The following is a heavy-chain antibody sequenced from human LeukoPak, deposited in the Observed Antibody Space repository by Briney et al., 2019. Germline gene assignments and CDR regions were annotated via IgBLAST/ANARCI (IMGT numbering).Heavy chain of an antibody. CDR3: ARRRKDSGRCFDY. D-gene: IGHD1-26*01. Sequence: PSETVSLTCTVSGGSISSSSYYWGWIRQPPGKGLEWIGSIYYSGSTYYNPSLKSRVTISVDTSKNQFSLKLSSVTAADTAVYYCARRRKDSGRCFDYWGQGTLVTVSS. CDR1: GGSISSSSYY. J-gene: IGHJ4*02. CDR2: IYYSGST. V-gene: IGHV4-39*01.